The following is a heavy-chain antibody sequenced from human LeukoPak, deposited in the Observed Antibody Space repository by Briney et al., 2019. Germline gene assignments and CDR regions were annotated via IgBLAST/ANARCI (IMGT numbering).Heavy chain of an antibody. Sequence: SETLSLTCTVSGGSISSGSYYWSWIRQPAGKGLEWIGRIYTSGSTNYNPSLKSRVTISVDTSKNQFSLKLSYVTAADTAVYYCAKSSYSSSSGYYYYYMDVWGKGTTVTVSS. CDR3: AKSSYSSSSGYYYYYMDV. J-gene: IGHJ6*03. CDR1: GGSISSGSYY. D-gene: IGHD6-6*01. CDR2: IYTSGST. V-gene: IGHV4-61*02.